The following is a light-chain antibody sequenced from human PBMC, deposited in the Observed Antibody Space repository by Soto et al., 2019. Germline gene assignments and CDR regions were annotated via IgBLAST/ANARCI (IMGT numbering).Light chain of an antibody. CDR3: QQYGSSPPTT. V-gene: IGKV3-20*01. CDR2: GAS. Sequence: EIVLTQSPGTLSWSPGERATLSCRASQSVSSSSLAWYQQKPGQAPRRLIYGASSRATGIPDRFSGSGSGTDFALTSSRLEPEDVAVYYCQQYGSSPPTTFGGGTKVEIK. CDR1: QSVSSSS. J-gene: IGKJ4*01.